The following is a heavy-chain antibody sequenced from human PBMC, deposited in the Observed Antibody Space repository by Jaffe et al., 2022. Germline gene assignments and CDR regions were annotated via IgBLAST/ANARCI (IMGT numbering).Heavy chain of an antibody. D-gene: IGHD2-2*01. CDR2: IYHSGST. CDR3: AAILQYCSSTSCYSGWFDP. J-gene: IGHJ5*02. CDR1: GGSISSSNW. Sequence: QVQLQESGPGLVKPSGTLSLTCAVSGGSISSSNWWSWVRQPPGKGLEWIGEIYHSGSTNYNPSLKSRVTISVDKSKNQFSLKLSSVTAADTAVYYCAAILQYCSSTSCYSGWFDPWGQGTLVTVSS. V-gene: IGHV4-4*02.